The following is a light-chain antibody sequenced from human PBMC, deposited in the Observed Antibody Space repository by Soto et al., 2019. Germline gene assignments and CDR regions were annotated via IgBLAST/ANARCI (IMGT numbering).Light chain of an antibody. CDR1: SSDIGDYDY. CDR2: EVI. Sequence: QSALTQPASVSASPGQSITISCTGTSSDIGDYDYVSWYQQHPGKAPKLIIYEVINRPSGVSDRFSGSKSGNTASLTISGLQSEDEADYYCTSYTTINPYIFGTGTKVTVL. CDR3: TSYTTINPYI. V-gene: IGLV2-14*01. J-gene: IGLJ1*01.